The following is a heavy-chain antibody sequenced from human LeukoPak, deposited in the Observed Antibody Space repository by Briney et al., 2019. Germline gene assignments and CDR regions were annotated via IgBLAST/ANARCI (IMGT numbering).Heavy chain of an antibody. D-gene: IGHD2/OR15-2a*01. CDR1: GGSFSGYF. V-gene: IGHV4-34*01. CDR3: ARPGTTLYFDY. J-gene: IGHJ4*02. CDR2: INHSGST. Sequence: SETLSLTCAVYGGSFSGYFWSWVRQPPGKGLEWIGEINHSGSTNYNPSLKSRVTISVDTSKNQFSLKLSSVTAADTAVYYCARPGTTLYFDYWGQGTLVTVSS.